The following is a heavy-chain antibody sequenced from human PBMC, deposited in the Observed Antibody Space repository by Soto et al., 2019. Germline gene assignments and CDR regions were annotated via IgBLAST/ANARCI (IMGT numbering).Heavy chain of an antibody. CDR2: ISYDGNNR. CDR1: GFTFSNYG. J-gene: IGHJ4*02. CDR3: ASTWSGYYYFDS. Sequence: VQLVESGGGVVQPGGSLRLSCAASGFTFSNYGMHWVRQAPGTRLEWVAVISYDGNNRYYGDSVKGRFTISRDNSKNTVYLQMNSMRVEGTAVYYCASTWSGYYYFDSWGQGTLVTVSS. V-gene: IGHV3-30*03. D-gene: IGHD3-3*01.